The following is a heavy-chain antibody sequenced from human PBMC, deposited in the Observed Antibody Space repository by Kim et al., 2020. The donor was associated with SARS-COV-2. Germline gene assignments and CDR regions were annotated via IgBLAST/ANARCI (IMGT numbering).Heavy chain of an antibody. V-gene: IGHV3-48*02. D-gene: IGHD6-19*01. CDR1: GFAFGTYS. CDR2: ISSSSSTI. J-gene: IGHJ4*02. CDR3: ARVGRSGWTDDY. Sequence: GGSLRLSCAASGFAFGTYSINWVRQAPGKGLEWLSYISSSSSTIYYADSVRGRFTISRDNAENSVYLQMNSLGDEDTAVYYCARVGRSGWTDDYWGQGTLVTVSS.